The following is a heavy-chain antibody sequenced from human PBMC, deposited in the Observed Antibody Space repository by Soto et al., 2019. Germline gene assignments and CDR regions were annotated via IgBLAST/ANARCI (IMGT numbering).Heavy chain of an antibody. D-gene: IGHD6-19*01. V-gene: IGHV4-39*01. J-gene: IGHJ5*02. CDR1: GGSISSSSYF. CDR2: IYYSGST. CDR3: ARHPSAFWFDP. Sequence: QLQLQESGPGLVKPSETLSLTCSVSGGSISSSSYFWGWIRQPPGKGLEWIGSIYYSGSTYYNPSLKXRXTXSXXTSKNQFSLTLSSVTAADTAVYSCARHPSAFWFDPWGQGTLVTVSS.